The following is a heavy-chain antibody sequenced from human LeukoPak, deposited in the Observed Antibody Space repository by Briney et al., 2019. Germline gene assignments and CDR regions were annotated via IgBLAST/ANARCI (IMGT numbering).Heavy chain of an antibody. D-gene: IGHD1/OR15-1a*01. J-gene: IGHJ4*02. Sequence: SETLSLTCTVSGGSISSYYWSWVRQPPGKGLEWIAYIYNSGGSNYNPSLKSRVTISADTSKNQVSLELRSLTAADTAVYYCARLNVLNNSVLHHFDRWGQGTLVTVSS. CDR2: IYNSGGS. CDR3: ARLNVLNNSVLHHFDR. V-gene: IGHV4-59*01. CDR1: GGSISSYY.